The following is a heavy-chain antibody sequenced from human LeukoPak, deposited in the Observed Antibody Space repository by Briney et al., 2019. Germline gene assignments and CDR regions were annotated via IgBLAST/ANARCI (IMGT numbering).Heavy chain of an antibody. Sequence: GGSLRLSCAASRFTFSSYAMSWVRQAPGKGLEWVSYISTSGGTIYYADSVKGRFTISRDNAKNSLYLQMNSLRAEDTAVYYCARDSYYGGTQDYWGQGTLVTVSS. CDR2: ISTSGGTI. D-gene: IGHD4-23*01. CDR1: RFTFSSYA. J-gene: IGHJ4*02. CDR3: ARDSYYGGTQDY. V-gene: IGHV3-48*03.